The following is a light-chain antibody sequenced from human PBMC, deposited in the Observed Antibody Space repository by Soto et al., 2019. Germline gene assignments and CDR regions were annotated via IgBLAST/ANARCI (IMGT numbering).Light chain of an antibody. Sequence: DIVMTQSPVTLSVSPGERATLSCRASQSVSSNLAWYQQRPGQSLRLLFYGASTRATGIPARFSGSGSGTDFTLPISSLQSEDFAVYYCQQSNKWPYTFGQGTKLE. J-gene: IGKJ2*01. CDR2: GAS. CDR3: QQSNKWPYT. V-gene: IGKV3-15*01. CDR1: QSVSSN.